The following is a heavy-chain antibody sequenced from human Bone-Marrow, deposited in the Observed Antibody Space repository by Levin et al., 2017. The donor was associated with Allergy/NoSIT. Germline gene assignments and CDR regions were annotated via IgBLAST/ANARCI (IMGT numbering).Heavy chain of an antibody. J-gene: IGHJ6*02. V-gene: IGHV3-72*01. CDR3: ARDDDSWGWGLDV. CDR1: GFAFSDRY. D-gene: IGHD4-11*01. Sequence: PGGSLRLSCTASGFAFSDRYMDWVRQAPGKGLEWVGRTRYAADNYMAEYAASVKGRFIISRDVSKRTMYLQMNSLKTDDTAVYYCARDDDSWGWGLDVWGQGTTVTVSS. CDR2: TRYAADNYMA.